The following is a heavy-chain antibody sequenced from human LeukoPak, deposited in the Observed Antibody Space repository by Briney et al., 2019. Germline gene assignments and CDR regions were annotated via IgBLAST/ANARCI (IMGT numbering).Heavy chain of an antibody. CDR2: ISGSGGST. J-gene: IGHJ4*02. Sequence: PGRSLRLSCAASGFTFSSYWMSWVRQAPGKGLGWVSAISGSGGSTYYADSVKGRFTISRDNSKNTLYLQMNSLRAEDTAVYYCAKDPGYDFWSGYLIHWGQGTLVTVSS. D-gene: IGHD3-3*01. CDR3: AKDPGYDFWSGYLIH. CDR1: GFTFSSYW. V-gene: IGHV3-23*01.